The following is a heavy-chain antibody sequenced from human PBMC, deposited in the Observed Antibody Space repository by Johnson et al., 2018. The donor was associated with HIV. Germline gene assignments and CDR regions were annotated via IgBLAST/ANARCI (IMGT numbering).Heavy chain of an antibody. Sequence: EVQLVESGGGLVQPGRSLRLSCAASGFTFDDYAMHWVRQAPGKGLEWVSGISWNSGSTIYYADSVKGRFTISRDNAKNLLYLQMNSLRDEDTAVYYCARPGGDPLTDDAFDIWGQGTMVTVSS. V-gene: IGHV3-9*01. CDR3: ARPGGDPLTDDAFDI. J-gene: IGHJ3*02. D-gene: IGHD2-21*02. CDR1: GFTFDDYA. CDR2: ISWNSGSTI.